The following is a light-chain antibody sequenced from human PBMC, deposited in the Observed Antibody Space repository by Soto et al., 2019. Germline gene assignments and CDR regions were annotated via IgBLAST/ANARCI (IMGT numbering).Light chain of an antibody. Sequence: QSVLTQPPSASGTPGQRVTISCSGSSSNIGSNYVYWYHQLPGTAPKLLIYRNNQRPSGVPDRFSGSKSGTSASLAISVLRSEDEADYYCAAWDDSLSGPVFGGGTKLTVL. CDR3: AAWDDSLSGPV. CDR2: RNN. CDR1: SSNIGSNY. V-gene: IGLV1-47*01. J-gene: IGLJ3*02.